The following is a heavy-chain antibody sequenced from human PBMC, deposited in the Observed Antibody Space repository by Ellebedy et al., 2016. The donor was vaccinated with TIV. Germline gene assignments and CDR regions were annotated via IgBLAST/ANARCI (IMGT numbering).Heavy chain of an antibody. CDR2: IYAPGTT. D-gene: IGHD3-16*01. J-gene: IGHJ6*03. CDR1: ALTVSRSY. CDR3: ARVDTMGGNYYYYMDV. V-gene: IGHV3-53*01. Sequence: GGSLRLXXAASALTVSRSYLSWVRQAPGKGLEWVSVIYAPGTTYSAGSVKGRFTISRDNSKNTLYLEMSSLRAEDSAIYYCARVDTMGGNYYYYMDVWGKGTTVTVSS.